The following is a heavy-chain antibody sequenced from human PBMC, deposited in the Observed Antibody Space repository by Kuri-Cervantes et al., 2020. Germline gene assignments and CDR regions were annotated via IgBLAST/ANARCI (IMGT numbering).Heavy chain of an antibody. Sequence: LPCAASGFTFSSYAMHWVRQAPGKGLECVAVISYDGSNKYYAASVKGRFTVSRENSTNTLYLQMNALRAEDTAVYYCAKSLGVVPDAVDYWGQGILVTVSS. CDR3: AKSLGVVPDAVDY. CDR2: ISYDGSNK. D-gene: IGHD3-16*01. J-gene: IGHJ4*02. CDR1: GFTFSSYA. V-gene: IGHV3-30-3*02.